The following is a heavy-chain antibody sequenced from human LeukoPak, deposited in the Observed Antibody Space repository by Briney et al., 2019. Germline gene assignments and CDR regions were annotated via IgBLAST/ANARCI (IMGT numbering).Heavy chain of an antibody. Sequence: ASVKVSCRASGYTFTGYYMHWVRQARGQGLEWMGRINPNSGGTNYAQKFQGRVTMTRDTSISTAYMELCRLRSDDTAVYYCARDLSSSSGYYFPYGMDVWGQGTTVTVSS. J-gene: IGHJ6*02. CDR1: GYTFTGYY. V-gene: IGHV1-2*06. D-gene: IGHD3-22*01. CDR3: ARDLSSSSGYYFPYGMDV. CDR2: INPNSGGT.